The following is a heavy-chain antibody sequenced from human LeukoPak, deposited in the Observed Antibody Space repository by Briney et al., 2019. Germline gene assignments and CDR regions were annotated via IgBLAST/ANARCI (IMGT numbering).Heavy chain of an antibody. CDR3: ARYLRGIAAV. CDR1: GFTFSDYN. Sequence: PGGSLRLSCAASGFTFSDYNMNWVRQAPGKGLEWLSSITSSSSYIYYADSVKGRFTISRDNARDSLFLQMNSLRAEDTAVYYCARYLRGIAAVWGQGTLVTVSS. J-gene: IGHJ4*02. V-gene: IGHV3-21*01. CDR2: ITSSSSYI. D-gene: IGHD6-13*01.